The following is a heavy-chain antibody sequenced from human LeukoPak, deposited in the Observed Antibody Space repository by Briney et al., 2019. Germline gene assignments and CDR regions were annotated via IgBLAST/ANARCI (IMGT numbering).Heavy chain of an antibody. J-gene: IGHJ4*02. V-gene: IGHV4-39*01. D-gene: IGHD3-22*01. CDR2: IYYSGST. CDR1: GGSISSSSYY. Sequence: PSETLSLTCTVSGGSISSSSYYWGWIRQPPGKGLEWIGSIYYSGSTYYNPSLKSRVTISVDTSKNQFSLKLSSVTAADTAVYYCARSYYYDSSGYYYGYWGQGTLSPSP. CDR3: ARSYYYDSSGYYYGY.